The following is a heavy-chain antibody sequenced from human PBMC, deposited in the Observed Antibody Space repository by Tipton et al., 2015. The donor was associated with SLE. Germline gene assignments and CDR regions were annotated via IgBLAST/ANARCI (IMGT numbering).Heavy chain of an antibody. D-gene: IGHD3-22*01. J-gene: IGHJ3*02. CDR2: IIPIFGTA. CDR3: ASCDSSGYGAGAVDI. V-gene: IGHV1-69*05. Sequence: QSGAEVKKPGSSVKVSCKASGGTFSSYAISWVRQAPGQGLEWMGGIIPIFGTANYAQKFQGRVTITTDESTSTAYMELSSLRSEDTAVYYCASCDSSGYGAGAVDIWGQGTMVTVSS. CDR1: GGTFSSYA.